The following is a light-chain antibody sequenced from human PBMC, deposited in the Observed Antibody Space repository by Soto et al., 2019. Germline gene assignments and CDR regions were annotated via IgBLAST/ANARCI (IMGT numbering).Light chain of an antibody. V-gene: IGKV3-15*01. CDR3: LQDNNWPLST. J-gene: IGKJ5*01. CDR1: QSVSTN. Sequence: EIVLTQSPVTLSVSPGERATLSCRASQSVSTNLAWYQQKLGQAPRVLIYGSSSRATGVPTRFSGSGSGTEFTLTIHNLQSEDSGIYYCLQDNNWPLSTFGQGTRLEIK. CDR2: GSS.